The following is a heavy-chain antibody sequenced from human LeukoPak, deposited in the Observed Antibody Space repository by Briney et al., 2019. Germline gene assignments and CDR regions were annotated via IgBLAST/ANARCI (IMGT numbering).Heavy chain of an antibody. CDR3: ARYDYAIGSRPQHYLH. V-gene: IGHV1-18*01. Sequence: RASVKVSCKASGYTLTSYGISWVRQAPGQGLEWVGWISAYDGNTNYAHTLQGRVTMTTDTSTSTAYMELRSLRADDTAVYYCARYDYAIGSRPQHYLHWGQGNLVTV. D-gene: IGHD4-17*01. CDR2: ISAYDGNT. J-gene: IGHJ1*01. CDR1: GYTLTSYG.